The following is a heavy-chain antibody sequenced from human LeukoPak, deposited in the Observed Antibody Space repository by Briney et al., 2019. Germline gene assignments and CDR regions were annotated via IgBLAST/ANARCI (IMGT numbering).Heavy chain of an antibody. CDR1: GFTFSSYE. CDR3: ARDWDQTTGWYWDH. J-gene: IGHJ4*02. D-gene: IGHD6-19*01. CDR2: ISGSANGI. V-gene: IGHV3-48*03. Sequence: PGGSLRLSCAASGFTFSSYEMNWVRQAPGKGLEWVSYISGSANGILYADSVKGRFTISRDNAKNSLYLQMNSLRGEDTAIYYCARDWDQTTGWYWDHWGQGTLVTVSS.